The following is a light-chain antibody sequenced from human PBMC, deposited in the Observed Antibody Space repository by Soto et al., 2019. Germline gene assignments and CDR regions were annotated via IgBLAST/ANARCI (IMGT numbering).Light chain of an antibody. J-gene: IGKJ1*01. Sequence: EIVMTQSPATLSVSPGERVTLSCRASQSVSRNLAWYQQKPGQPPRLLIFGASTRANGIPARFSGSGSGTEFTLTISSLQSEDFATYYCQQYNSYPTFGQGTKGDIK. V-gene: IGKV3D-15*01. CDR1: QSVSRN. CDR2: GAS. CDR3: QQYNSYPT.